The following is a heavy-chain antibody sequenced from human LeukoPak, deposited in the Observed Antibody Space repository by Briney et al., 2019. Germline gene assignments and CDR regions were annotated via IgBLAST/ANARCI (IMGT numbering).Heavy chain of an antibody. CDR3: ASERLVVRGITGYFDY. J-gene: IGHJ4*02. D-gene: IGHD3-10*01. V-gene: IGHV3-21*01. Sequence: GGSLRLSCAASGFTFSDYSMNWVRQAPGEGLEWVSSISFTSSFVYYADSVKGRFTISRDNTKNLLYLQMNSLRAEDTAVYYCASERLVVRGITGYFDYWGQGTLVTVSS. CDR1: GFTFSDYS. CDR2: ISFTSSFV.